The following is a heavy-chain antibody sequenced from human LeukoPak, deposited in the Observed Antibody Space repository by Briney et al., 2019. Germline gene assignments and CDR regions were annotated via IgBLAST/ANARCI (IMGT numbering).Heavy chain of an antibody. CDR1: GFTFSSYG. D-gene: IGHD6-13*01. V-gene: IGHV3-30*18. CDR3: AKAISSSWYRGIDY. J-gene: IGHJ4*02. Sequence: GRSLRLSCTASGFTFSSYGMHWVRQAPGKGLEWVAVISYDGSNKYYADSVKGRFTISRDNSKNTLYLQMNSLRAEDTAVYYCAKAISSSWYRGIDYWGQGTLVTVSS. CDR2: ISYDGSNK.